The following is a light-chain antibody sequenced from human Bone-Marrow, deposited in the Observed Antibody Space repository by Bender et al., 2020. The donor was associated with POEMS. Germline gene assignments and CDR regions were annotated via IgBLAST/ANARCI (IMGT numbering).Light chain of an antibody. V-gene: IGLV1-47*01. CDR3: ATWDDRLSGPV. CDR1: SSNTGSGYD. J-gene: IGLJ3*02. CDR2: RND. Sequence: QSVLTQPPSVSGAPGQRVAISCTGSSSNTGSGYDINWYQQLPGTAPKLLIYRNDQRPSGVPDRFSGSKSGTSASLAISGLRSEDEADYYCATWDDRLSGPVFGGGTKLTVL.